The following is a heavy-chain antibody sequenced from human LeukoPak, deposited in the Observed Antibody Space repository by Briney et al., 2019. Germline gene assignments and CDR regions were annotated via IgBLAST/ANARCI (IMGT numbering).Heavy chain of an antibody. V-gene: IGHV3-74*01. CDR1: GFSVRSYW. CDR2: VNGNGRST. CDR3: VRSFRMPYCSGNSCYPTDFDF. J-gene: IGHJ4*02. D-gene: IGHD2-15*01. Sequence: PGGSLRLSCATSGFSVRSYWLHWVRQSPAKGLVWVSRVNGNGRSTSYADSVKGRLTISRDNAKNTLYLHMTSLRVEDSAVYYCVRSFRMPYCSGNSCYPTDFDFWGQGTLVTVSS.